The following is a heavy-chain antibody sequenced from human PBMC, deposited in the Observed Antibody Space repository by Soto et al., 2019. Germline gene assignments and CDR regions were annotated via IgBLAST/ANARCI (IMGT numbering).Heavy chain of an antibody. Sequence: SVKVSCKASGVTFSSYTISWVRQAPGQGLEWMGRIIPILGIANYAQKFQGRVTITADKSTSTAYMELSSLRSEDTAVYYCARDRRVTIFGVEYYYMDVWGKGTTVTVSS. CDR2: IIPILGIA. D-gene: IGHD3-3*01. V-gene: IGHV1-69*04. CDR1: GVTFSSYT. CDR3: ARDRRVTIFGVEYYYMDV. J-gene: IGHJ6*03.